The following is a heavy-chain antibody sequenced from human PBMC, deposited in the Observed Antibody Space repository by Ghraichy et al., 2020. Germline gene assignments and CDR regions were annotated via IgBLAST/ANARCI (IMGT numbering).Heavy chain of an antibody. D-gene: IGHD3-10*01. CDR3: ARWWFGEDAFDI. Sequence: ASVKVSCKASGYTFTGYYMHWVRQAPGQGLEWMGWINPNSGGTNYAQKFQGRVTMTRDTSISTAYMELSRLRSDDTAVYYCARWWFGEDAFDIWGQGTMVTVSS. CDR1: GYTFTGYY. J-gene: IGHJ3*02. V-gene: IGHV1-2*02. CDR2: INPNSGGT.